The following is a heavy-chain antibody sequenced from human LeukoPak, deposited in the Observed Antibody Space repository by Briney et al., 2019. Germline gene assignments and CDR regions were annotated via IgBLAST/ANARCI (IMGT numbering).Heavy chain of an antibody. J-gene: IGHJ4*02. V-gene: IGHV4-30-2*01. D-gene: IGHD1-1*01. CDR3: ARVGPNNWNDPSYYFDY. CDR1: GGSISSGGYS. CDR2: IYHSGST. Sequence: PSETLSLTCAVSGGSISSGGYSWSWLRQPPGKGLEWIGYIYHSGSTYYNPSLKSRVTISVDRSKNQFSLKLSSVTAADTAVYYCARVGPNNWNDPSYYFDYWGQGNLVTVSS.